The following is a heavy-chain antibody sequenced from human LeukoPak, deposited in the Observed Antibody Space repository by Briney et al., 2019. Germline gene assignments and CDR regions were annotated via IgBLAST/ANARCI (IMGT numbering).Heavy chain of an antibody. CDR2: ISTNKGNT. Sequence: ASVKVSCKASGYIFTNYGISWVRQAPGQGLEWMGWISTNKGNTNYAQRLQGRVTMTTDTSTSTAYMEMRSLRSDDTAIYYCVRDIQWRFDPWGQGTWSPSPQ. CDR3: VRDIQWRFDP. D-gene: IGHD2-8*01. CDR1: GYIFTNYG. V-gene: IGHV1-18*01. J-gene: IGHJ5*02.